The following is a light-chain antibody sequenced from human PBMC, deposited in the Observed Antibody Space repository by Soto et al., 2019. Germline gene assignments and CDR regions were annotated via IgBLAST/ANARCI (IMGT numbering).Light chain of an antibody. CDR2: EGS. Sequence: QSALTQPASVSGSPGQSITISCTGTSSDVGRYNLVSWYQQHPGKAPKLMIYEGSKRPSGVSNRFSGSKSGNTASLTISGLQAEDEADYYCCSYAGSSTSYVFGTGTKLTVL. CDR3: CSYAGSSTSYV. V-gene: IGLV2-23*01. J-gene: IGLJ1*01. CDR1: SSDVGRYNL.